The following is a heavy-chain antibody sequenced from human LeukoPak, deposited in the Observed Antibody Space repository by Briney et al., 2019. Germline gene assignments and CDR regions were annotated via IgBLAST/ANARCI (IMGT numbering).Heavy chain of an antibody. CDR1: GGSLSGYY. D-gene: IGHD1-26*01. CDR2: INHSGSA. J-gene: IGHJ4*02. Sequence: PSETLSLTCAVYGGSLSGYYWSWIRQPPGKGLEWIGEINHSGSATYNPSLKSRVTISLDTSKNQFSLKLNSVTAADTAVYYCARVQAEVGPGHWGQGTLVTVSS. V-gene: IGHV4-34*01. CDR3: ARVQAEVGPGH.